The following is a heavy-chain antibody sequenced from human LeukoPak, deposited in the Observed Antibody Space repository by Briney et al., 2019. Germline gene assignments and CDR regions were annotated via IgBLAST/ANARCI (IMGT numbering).Heavy chain of an antibody. CDR3: AREVQYYDFWSAQPRGNWFDP. V-gene: IGHV4-31*03. CDR1: GGSISSGGYY. J-gene: IGHJ5*02. Sequence: SETLSLTCTVSGGSISSGGYYWSWIRQHPGKGLEWIGYIYYSGSTYYNPSLKSRVTISVDTSKNQFSLKLSSVTAADTAVYYCAREVQYYDFWSAQPRGNWFDPWGQGTLVTVSS. D-gene: IGHD3-3*01. CDR2: IYYSGST.